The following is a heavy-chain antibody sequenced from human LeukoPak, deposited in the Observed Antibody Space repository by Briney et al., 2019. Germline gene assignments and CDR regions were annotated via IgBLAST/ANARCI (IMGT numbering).Heavy chain of an antibody. J-gene: IGHJ4*02. CDR1: GYSISSGYY. D-gene: IGHD4-17*01. V-gene: IGHV4-38-2*01. Sequence: PSETLSLTCAVSGYSISSGYYWGWIRQPPGKGLEWIGSIYHSGSTYYNPSLKSRVTISVDTSKNQFSLKLNSVTAADTAVYYCARRRRNGDYGYWGQGTLVTVSS. CDR3: ARRRRNGDYGY. CDR2: IYHSGST.